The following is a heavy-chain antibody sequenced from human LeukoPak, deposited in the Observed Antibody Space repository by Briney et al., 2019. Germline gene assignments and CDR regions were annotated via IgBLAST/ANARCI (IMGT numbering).Heavy chain of an antibody. D-gene: IGHD3-22*01. J-gene: IGHJ4*02. CDR3: AKDSTYDSSGYYDY. Sequence: GGSLRLSCAASGLTFSSYAMSWVRQAPGKGLEWVSAISGSGGSTYYADSVKGRFTISRDNSKNTLYLQMNSLRVEDTAIYFCAKDSTYDSSGYYDYWGQGTLVTVSS. CDR1: GLTFSSYA. CDR2: ISGSGGST. V-gene: IGHV3-23*01.